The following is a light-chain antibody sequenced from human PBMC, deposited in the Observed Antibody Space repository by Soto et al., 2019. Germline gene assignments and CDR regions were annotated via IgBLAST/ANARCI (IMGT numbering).Light chain of an antibody. CDR1: QTISSW. CDR2: KAS. V-gene: IGKV1-5*03. CDR3: QQYNSYWWT. Sequence: QLTQSPSSLSASVGDRVTITCRASQTISSWLAWYQQKPGKAPKLLIYKASTLKSGVPSRFSGSGSGTEFTLTISSLQPDDFATYYCQQYNSYWWTFGQGTKVDIK. J-gene: IGKJ1*01.